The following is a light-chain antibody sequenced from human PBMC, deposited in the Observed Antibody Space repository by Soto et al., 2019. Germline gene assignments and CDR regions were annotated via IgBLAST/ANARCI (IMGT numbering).Light chain of an antibody. CDR1: SSDIDIYNL. V-gene: IGLV2-23*01. J-gene: IGLJ2*01. Sequence: QSVLTQPASVSGSPGQSITISCTGTSSDIDIYNLVSWYQQHPGKAPKLLIHEGSNRPSGVSARFSGSMSGNTASLTISGLQAEDEADYYCSSYAGSRVFGGGTKLTVL. CDR2: EGS. CDR3: SSYAGSRV.